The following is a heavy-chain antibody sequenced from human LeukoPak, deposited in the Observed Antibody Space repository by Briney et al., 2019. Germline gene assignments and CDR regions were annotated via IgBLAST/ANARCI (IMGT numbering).Heavy chain of an antibody. D-gene: IGHD3-22*01. CDR1: GFTFSSYA. CDR2: ISGSGGST. V-gene: IGHV3-23*01. Sequence: GGSLRLSCAASGFTFSSYAMSWVRQAPGKGLEWVSAISGSGGSTYYADSVKGRFTISRDNSKNTLYLQMNSLRAEDTAVYYCAKDERYYDSSGYLSPNFYYYYYGMDVWGQGTTVTVSS. CDR3: AKDERYYDSSGYLSPNFYYYYYGMDV. J-gene: IGHJ6*02.